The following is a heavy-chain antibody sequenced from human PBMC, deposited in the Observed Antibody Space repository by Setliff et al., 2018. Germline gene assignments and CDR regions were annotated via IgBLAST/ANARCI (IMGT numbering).Heavy chain of an antibody. V-gene: IGHV4-34*01. D-gene: IGHD6-6*01. CDR3: ARGRNIAARLLDS. Sequence: PSETLSLTCAAYGGTFSDYHWTWIRQSPEKGLEWFGEINHRGSTNYNPSLKSRVTISIDTSKDQFSLKLISMTAADTAVYYCARGRNIAARLLDSWGQGTLVTVSS. J-gene: IGHJ4*02. CDR2: INHRGST. CDR1: GGTFSDYH.